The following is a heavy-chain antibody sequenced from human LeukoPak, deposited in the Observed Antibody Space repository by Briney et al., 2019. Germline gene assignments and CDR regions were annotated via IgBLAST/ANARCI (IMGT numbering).Heavy chain of an antibody. V-gene: IGHV1-18*01. D-gene: IGHD1-26*01. CDR1: GYTFTSYG. CDR2: INTHNANT. J-gene: IGHJ4*02. CDR3: ARDFFAVGATPFDY. Sequence: GASVKVSCKPSGYTFTSYGINWVRQAPGQGLEWMGWINTHNANTNYAQKLQGRVIMTTDTSTSTAYMELRSLRSDDTAVYYCARDFFAVGATPFDYWGQGTLVTVSS.